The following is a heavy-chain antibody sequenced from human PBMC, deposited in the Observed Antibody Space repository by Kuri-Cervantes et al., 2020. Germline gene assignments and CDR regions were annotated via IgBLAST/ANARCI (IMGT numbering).Heavy chain of an antibody. J-gene: IGHJ4*02. V-gene: IGHV1-18*01. D-gene: IGHD2-2*01. CDR3: ARSAPIVVVPAALVNDY. CDR1: GYTFTSYG. CDR2: ISAYNGNT. Sequence: ASVKVSCKASGYTFTSYGISWVRQAPGQGLEWMGWISAYNGNTNYAQKLQGRVTMTTDTSTSTAYMELRGLRSDDTAVYYCARSAPIVVVPAALVNDYWGQGTLVTVSS.